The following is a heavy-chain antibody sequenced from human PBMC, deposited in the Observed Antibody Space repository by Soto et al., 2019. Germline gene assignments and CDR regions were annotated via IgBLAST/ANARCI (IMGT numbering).Heavy chain of an antibody. J-gene: IGHJ3*02. CDR3: TSKSPAAAGYHDAFDI. CDR2: IKSKTDGGTT. V-gene: IGHV3-15*01. CDR1: GFTFSNAW. D-gene: IGHD6-13*01. Sequence: GGSLRLSCAASGFTFSNAWMSWVRQAPGKGLEWVGRIKSKTDGGTTGYTAPVKGRFTIPIDDSKNTLYLQMNSLKTEDTAVYYSTSKSPAAAGYHDAFDIWGQGTMVTVSS.